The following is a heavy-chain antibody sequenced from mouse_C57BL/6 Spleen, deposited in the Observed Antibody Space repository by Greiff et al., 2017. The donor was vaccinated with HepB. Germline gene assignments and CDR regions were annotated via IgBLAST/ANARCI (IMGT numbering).Heavy chain of an antibody. D-gene: IGHD1-1*01. Sequence: QVQLQQPGAELVRPGTSVKLSCKASGYTFTSYWMHWVKQRPGQGLEWIGVIDPSDSYTNYNQKFKGKATLTVDTSSSTAYMQLSSLTSEDSAVYYCARGITTVVDGYFDVWGTGTTVTVSS. CDR1: GYTFTSYW. J-gene: IGHJ1*03. CDR3: ARGITTVVDGYFDV. V-gene: IGHV1-59*01. CDR2: IDPSDSYT.